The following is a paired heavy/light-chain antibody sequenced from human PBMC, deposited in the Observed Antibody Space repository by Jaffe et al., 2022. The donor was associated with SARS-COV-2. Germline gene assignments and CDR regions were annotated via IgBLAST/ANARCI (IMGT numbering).Heavy chain of an antibody. D-gene: IGHD4-17*01. CDR2: IYSGGST. V-gene: IGHV3-53*01. CDR3: ARRGGLYGDYWGGGNWYFDL. CDR1: GFTVSSNY. J-gene: IGHJ2*01. Sequence: EVQLVESGGGLIQPGGSLRLSCAASGFTVSSNYMSWVRQAPGKGLEWVSVIYSGGSTYYADSVKGRFTISRDNSKNTLYLQMNSLRAEDTAVYYCARRGGLYGDYWGGGNWYFDLWGRGTLVTVSS.
Light chain of an antibody. CDR1: QGISSW. J-gene: IGKJ5*01. V-gene: IGKV1-12*01. CDR3: QQANSFPPA. Sequence: DIQMTQSPSSVSASVGDRVTITCRASQGISSWLAWYQQKPGKAPKLLIYAASSLQSGVPSRFSGSGSGTDFTLTISSLQPEDFATYYCQQANSFPPAFGQGTRLEIK. CDR2: AAS.